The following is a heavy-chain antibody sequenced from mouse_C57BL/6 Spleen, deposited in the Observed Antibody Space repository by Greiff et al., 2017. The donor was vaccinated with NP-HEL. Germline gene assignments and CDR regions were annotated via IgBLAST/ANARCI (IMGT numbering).Heavy chain of an antibody. CDR1: GYSITSGYY. Sequence: VQLQQSGPGLVKPSQSLSLTCSVTGYSITSGYYWNWIRQFPGNNLEWMGYISYDGSNNYNPSLKNRISITRDTSKNQFFLKLNSVTTEDTATYYCARGFITTVVGYFDYWGQGTTLTVSS. V-gene: IGHV3-6*01. D-gene: IGHD1-1*01. CDR3: ARGFITTVVGYFDY. J-gene: IGHJ2*01. CDR2: ISYDGSN.